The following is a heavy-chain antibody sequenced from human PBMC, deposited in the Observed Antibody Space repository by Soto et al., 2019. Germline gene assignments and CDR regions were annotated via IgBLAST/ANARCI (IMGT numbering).Heavy chain of an antibody. CDR3: ARIPVDTAMIYWLDP. CDR1: GGSVSSGDYY. Sequence: SETLSLTCTVSGGSVSSGDYYWSWIRQPPGKGLEWIGNIYYLGNTNYNPSLKSRVTVSLDTSKNLFSLRLTSVTAADTAVYYCARIPVDTAMIYWLDPWGQGTLVTVSS. D-gene: IGHD5-18*01. CDR2: IYYLGNT. V-gene: IGHV4-61*08. J-gene: IGHJ5*02.